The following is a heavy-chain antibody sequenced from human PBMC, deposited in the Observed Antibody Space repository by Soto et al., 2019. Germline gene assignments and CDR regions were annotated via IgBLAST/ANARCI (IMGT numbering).Heavy chain of an antibody. J-gene: IGHJ3*01. CDR2: IYYSGNN. D-gene: IGHD3-10*02. CDR1: GGSVSSGSYY. CDR3: ARGDRPTMWVAFDV. V-gene: IGHV4-61*03. Sequence: QVQLQESGPGLVKPSETLSLTCTVSGGSVSSGSYYWSWFRQPPGKGLEWIGYIYYSGNNHYNPSLESRVTISVDTSRKNFSLRMSSVTAADTAVYYCARGDRPTMWVAFDVWGQGTMVTVSS.